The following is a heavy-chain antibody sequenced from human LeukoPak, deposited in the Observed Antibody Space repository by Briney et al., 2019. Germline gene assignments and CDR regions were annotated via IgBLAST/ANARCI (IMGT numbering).Heavy chain of an antibody. CDR2: INPSGGST. CDR3: ARAQYYDSSGYHEYFQH. J-gene: IGHJ1*01. Sequence: GASVKVSRKASGYTFTSYYMHWVRQAPGQGLEWMGIINPSGGSTSYAQKFQGRVTMTRDMSTSTVYMELSSLRSEDTAVYYCARAQYYDSSGYHEYFQHWGQGTLVTVPS. CDR1: GYTFTSYY. D-gene: IGHD3-22*01. V-gene: IGHV1-46*01.